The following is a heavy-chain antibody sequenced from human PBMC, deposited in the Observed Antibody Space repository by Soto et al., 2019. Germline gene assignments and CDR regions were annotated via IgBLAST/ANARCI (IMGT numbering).Heavy chain of an antibody. CDR3: ARINPGARYYYAMDV. V-gene: IGHV4-28*01. CDR1: GYSISSSNW. D-gene: IGHD3-10*01. CDR2: IYYTGST. Sequence: QVQLQESGPGLVKPSDTLSLTCAVSGYSISSSNWWGWIRQPPGKGLEWIGYIYYTGSTHYNPSLKSRVTMSVDTSKNQFSLKLSSVTAVDTAVYYCARINPGARYYYAMDVWGQGTTVTVSS. J-gene: IGHJ6*02.